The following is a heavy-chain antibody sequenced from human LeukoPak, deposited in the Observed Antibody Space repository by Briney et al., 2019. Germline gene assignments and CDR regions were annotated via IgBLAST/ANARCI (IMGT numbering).Heavy chain of an antibody. Sequence: ASVKVSCKASGYTFTGYYMHWVRQAPGQGLEWMGWINPNSGGTNYAQKFQGWVTMTRDTSISTAYMELSRLRSDDTAVYYCAREISSGWTRFDYWGQGTLVTVSS. V-gene: IGHV1-2*04. D-gene: IGHD6-19*01. CDR1: GYTFTGYY. CDR2: INPNSGGT. J-gene: IGHJ4*02. CDR3: AREISSGWTRFDY.